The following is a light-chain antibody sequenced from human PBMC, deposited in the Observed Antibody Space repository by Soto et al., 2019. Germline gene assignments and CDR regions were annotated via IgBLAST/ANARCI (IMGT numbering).Light chain of an antibody. CDR3: QQYNSYPGT. V-gene: IGKV1-5*01. CDR1: QSISSW. J-gene: IGKJ1*01. Sequence: DIQMTQSPSTLSASVGDRVTITCRASQSISSWLAWYQQKPGKAPKLLIYDASSLESGVPSRFSGSESGTEFTLTISSLQAGDFATYYCQQYNSYPGTFGQGTKVEIK. CDR2: DAS.